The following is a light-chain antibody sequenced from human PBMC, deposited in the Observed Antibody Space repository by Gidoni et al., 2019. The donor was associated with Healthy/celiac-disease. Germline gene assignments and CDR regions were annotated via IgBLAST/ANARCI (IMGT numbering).Light chain of an antibody. Sequence: SALTPPASVSGSPGQSITISCTGTSSDVGSYNLVSWYQQHPGKAPKLMIYEVSKRPSGVSNRFSGSKSGNTASLTISGLQAEDEADYYCCSYAGSSTLVFGGGTKLTVL. CDR1: SSDVGSYNL. CDR2: EVS. V-gene: IGLV2-23*02. CDR3: CSYAGSSTLV. J-gene: IGLJ2*01.